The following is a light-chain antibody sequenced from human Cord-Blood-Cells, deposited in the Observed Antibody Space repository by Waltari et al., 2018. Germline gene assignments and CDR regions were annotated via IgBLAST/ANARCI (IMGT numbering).Light chain of an antibody. V-gene: IGKV1-27*01. CDR2: AAS. CDR3: QKYNSAPYT. Sequence: DVQMAQSPSSLSASVGDRVTTTCRSSQGISNDLAWYQQKPGKGPKLLIYAASTVQSGVPSRFSGSGSGTDFTLTISSLQAEDVATYYCQKYNSAPYTFGHGTKVDIK. J-gene: IGKJ2*01. CDR1: QGISND.